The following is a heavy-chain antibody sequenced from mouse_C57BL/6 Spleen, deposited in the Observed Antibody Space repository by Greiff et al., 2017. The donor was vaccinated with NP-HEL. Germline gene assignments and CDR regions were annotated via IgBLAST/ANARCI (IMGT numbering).Heavy chain of an antibody. D-gene: IGHD2-12*01. CDR1: GFTFSSYA. V-gene: IGHV5-4*01. CDR2: ISDGGSYT. CDR3: ARDDDLRRGFDY. Sequence: EVQGVESGGGLVKPGGSLKLSCAASGFTFSSYAMSWVRQTPEKRLEWVATISDGGSYTYYPDNVKGRFTISRDNAKNNLYLQMSHLKSEDTAMYYCARDDDLRRGFDYWGQGTTLTVSS. J-gene: IGHJ2*01.